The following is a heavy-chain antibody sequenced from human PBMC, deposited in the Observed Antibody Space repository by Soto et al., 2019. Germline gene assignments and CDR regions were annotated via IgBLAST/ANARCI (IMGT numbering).Heavy chain of an antibody. V-gene: IGHV3-48*01. CDR1: GFTFSSYS. J-gene: IGHJ6*04. CDR3: ARRNGMDV. CDR2: ISSSSSTI. Sequence: EVQLVESGGVLVQPGGSLRLSCASSGFTFSSYSMNWVRQAPGKGLEWVSYISSSSSTIYYADSVKGRFTISRDNAKNSLYLQMNSLRAEDTAVYYCARRNGMDVWGKGTTVTVSS.